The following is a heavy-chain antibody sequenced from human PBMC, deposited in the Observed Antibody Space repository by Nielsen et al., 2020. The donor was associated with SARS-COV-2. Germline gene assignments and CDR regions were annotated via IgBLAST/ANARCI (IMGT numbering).Heavy chain of an antibody. J-gene: IGHJ4*02. CDR2: IHPSGNT. Sequence: SETLSLTCAVYGGSFSGYYWNWIRQPPGKGLEWIGEIHPSGNTNYNPPLESRVTISIDTSKNQFSLQLISVTAADTGVYYCATRLPTNYWSQGTPVTVFS. CDR1: GGSFSGYY. V-gene: IGHV4-34*01. D-gene: IGHD1-1*01. CDR3: ATRLPTNY.